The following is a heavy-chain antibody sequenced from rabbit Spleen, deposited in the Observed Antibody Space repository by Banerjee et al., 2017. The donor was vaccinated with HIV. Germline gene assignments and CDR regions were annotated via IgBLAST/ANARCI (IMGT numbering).Heavy chain of an antibody. Sequence: QLEESAGGLVQPGGSLKLSCKASGFTLSSYYMNWVRQAPGKGLEWIGYIDPVFGITYYANWVNGRYSISRENAQNTVCLQMTSLTAADTATYFCVRGASSSGYYSLWGPGTLVTVS. CDR3: VRGASSSGYYSL. D-gene: IGHD1-1*01. J-gene: IGHJ6*01. CDR1: GFTLSSYY. CDR2: IDPVFGIT. V-gene: IGHV1S7*01.